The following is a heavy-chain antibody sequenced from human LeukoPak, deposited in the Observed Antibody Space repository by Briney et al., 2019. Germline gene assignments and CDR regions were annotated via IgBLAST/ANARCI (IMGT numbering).Heavy chain of an antibody. D-gene: IGHD4-17*01. CDR2: INHSGST. V-gene: IGHV4-34*01. CDR1: GGSFSGYY. CDR3: ASAHGDHDGIDY. J-gene: IGHJ4*02. Sequence: PSETLSLTCAVYGGSFSGYYWSWIRQPPGKGLEWIGEINHSGSTNYNPSLKSRVTISVDTSKNQFSLKLSSVTAADTAVYYCASAHGDHDGIDYWGQGTLVTVSS.